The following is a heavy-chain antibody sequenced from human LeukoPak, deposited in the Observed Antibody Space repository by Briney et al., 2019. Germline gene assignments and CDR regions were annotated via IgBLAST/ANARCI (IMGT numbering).Heavy chain of an antibody. Sequence: PGGSLRLSCAASGFTFSSYSMNWVRQAPGKGLELVSSISSSSSYIYYADSVKGRFTLSRDNAKNSLYLQMNSLRAEDTAVYYCARGDRSGNYYGSGSPWGQGTLVTVSS. V-gene: IGHV3-21*01. D-gene: IGHD3-10*01. CDR2: ISSSSSYI. CDR1: GFTFSSYS. J-gene: IGHJ5*02. CDR3: ARGDRSGNYYGSGSP.